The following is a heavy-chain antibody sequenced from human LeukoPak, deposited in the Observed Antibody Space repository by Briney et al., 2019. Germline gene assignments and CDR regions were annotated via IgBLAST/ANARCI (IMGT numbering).Heavy chain of an antibody. D-gene: IGHD2/OR15-2a*01. CDR3: ASYLTSIPSGMDV. CDR1: GFTFSSYW. CDR2: ISTDGSSR. V-gene: IGHV3-74*01. J-gene: IGHJ6*02. Sequence: GGSLRLSCAASGFTFSSYWMHWLRQEPRKGLVCVSRISTDGSSRSYADSVKGRFTISRDNGKNTLYLQMNSLRAEDTAVYYCASYLTSIPSGMDVWGQGATVTVSS.